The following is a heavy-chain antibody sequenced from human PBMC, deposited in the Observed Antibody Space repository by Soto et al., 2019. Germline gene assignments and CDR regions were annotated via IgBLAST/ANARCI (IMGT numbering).Heavy chain of an antibody. CDR3: ASPGYSGYDSRSRRYVFDY. CDR1: GGTFSSYT. V-gene: IGHV1-69*02. CDR2: IIPILGIA. D-gene: IGHD5-12*01. J-gene: IGHJ4*02. Sequence: QVQLVQSGAEVKKPGSSVKVSCKASGGTFSSYTISWVRQAPGEGLEWMGRIIPILGIANYAQKFQGRVTITADKSTSTAYMELSSLSSEDTAVYSCASPGYSGYDSRSRRYVFDYWGQGTLVTVSS.